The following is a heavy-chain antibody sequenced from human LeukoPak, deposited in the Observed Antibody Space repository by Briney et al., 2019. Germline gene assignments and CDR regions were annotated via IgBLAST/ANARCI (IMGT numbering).Heavy chain of an antibody. V-gene: IGHV1-2*02. CDR1: GYTFTGYY. CDR3: ARDRRRKYYYDSSGSPSGAFDI. D-gene: IGHD3-22*01. Sequence: GASVKVSCKASGYTFTGYYMHWVRQAPGQGLEWMGWINPNSGGTNYAQKFQGRVTMTRDTSISTAYMELSRLRSDDTAVYYCARDRRRKYYYDSSGSPSGAFDIWGQGTTVTVSS. J-gene: IGHJ3*02. CDR2: INPNSGGT.